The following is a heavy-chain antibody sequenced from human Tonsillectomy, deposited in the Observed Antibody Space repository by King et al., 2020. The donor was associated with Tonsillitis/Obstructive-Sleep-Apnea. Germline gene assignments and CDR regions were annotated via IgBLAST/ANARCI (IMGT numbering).Heavy chain of an antibody. CDR2: ISSSSSKS. CDR1: GFTFSDYY. Sequence: VQLVESGGGLVKPGGSLRLSCAASGFTFSDYYMSWIRQAPGKGLEWFSYISSSSSKSNYADSVKGRFTISRDNAKNSLYLLMNSLRAEDTAVYYCARANSYYFDYWGQGTLVTVSS. D-gene: IGHD4-23*01. J-gene: IGHJ4*02. CDR3: ARANSYYFDY. V-gene: IGHV3-11*05.